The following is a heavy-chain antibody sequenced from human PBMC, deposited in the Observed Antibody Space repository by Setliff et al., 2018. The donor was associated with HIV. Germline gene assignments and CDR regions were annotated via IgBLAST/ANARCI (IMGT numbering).Heavy chain of an antibody. D-gene: IGHD6-13*01. Sequence: GGSLRLSCAVSGFAVESTHMSWVRQAPGKGLEWVSLIYSGGGSTYYADSVKGRFTISRENSKNTLYLQMDSLRAEDTAVYYCAKVGTYSSTWYFDLWGRGTLVTVSS. CDR2: IYSGGGST. V-gene: IGHV3-23*03. CDR1: GFAVESTH. J-gene: IGHJ2*01. CDR3: AKVGTYSSTWYFDL.